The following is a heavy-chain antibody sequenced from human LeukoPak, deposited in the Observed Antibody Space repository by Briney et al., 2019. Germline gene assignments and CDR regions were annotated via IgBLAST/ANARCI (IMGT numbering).Heavy chain of an antibody. V-gene: IGHV3-11*04. D-gene: IGHD2/OR15-2a*01. CDR1: GFTFSDSY. CDR3: ATSSIYFFN. Sequence: PGGSLRLSCAASGFTFSDSYMSWIRQAPGKGLEWLSFISSGGSPIKYADSVKGRFTISRDDAKNSLYLQMNSLRAEDTAVYYCATSSIYFFNWGQGTLVTVSS. J-gene: IGHJ4*02. CDR2: ISSGGSPI.